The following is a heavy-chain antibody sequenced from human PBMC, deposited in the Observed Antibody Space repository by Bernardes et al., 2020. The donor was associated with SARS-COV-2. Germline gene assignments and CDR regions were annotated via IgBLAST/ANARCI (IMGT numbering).Heavy chain of an antibody. CDR3: ARVTHRPPLETTSPFDY. D-gene: IGHD1-1*01. J-gene: IGHJ4*02. V-gene: IGHV1-3*01. CDR1: GYTFTSYA. Sequence: ASVKVSCKASGYTFTSYAMHWVRQAPGQRLEWMGWINAGNGNTKYSQKFQGRVTITRDTSASTAYMELSSLRSEDTAVYYCARVTHRPPLETTSPFDYWGQGTLVTVSS. CDR2: INAGNGNT.